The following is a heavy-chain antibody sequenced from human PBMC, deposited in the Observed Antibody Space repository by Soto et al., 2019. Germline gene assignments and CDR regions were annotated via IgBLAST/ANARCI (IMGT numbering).Heavy chain of an antibody. J-gene: IGHJ1*01. CDR1: GFTLTSYA. V-gene: IGHV3-23*01. CDR3: ASFPSGY. CDR2: MRGSGGST. D-gene: IGHD5-12*01. Sequence: GRSRRLSCAPSGFTLTSYAMSWVRQAPGKGLEWVSAMRGSGGSTYYADSMKGRFTISRDNSKNTLYLQMNSLRAEDTAVYYCASFPSGYWGQGTLVTVSS.